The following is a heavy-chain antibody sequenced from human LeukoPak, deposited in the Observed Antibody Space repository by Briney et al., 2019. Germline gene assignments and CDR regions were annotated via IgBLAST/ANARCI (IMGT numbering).Heavy chain of an antibody. CDR1: GFTFSSYI. CDR3: ASSGGSWSMDV. Sequence: TGGSLRLSCAASGFTFSSYIMNWVRQAPGKGLEWVSSISSSSSYIYYADSVKGRFTISRDNAKNSLYLQMNSLRAEDTAVYYCASSGGSWSMDVWGQGTTVTVSS. J-gene: IGHJ6*02. CDR2: ISSSSSYI. V-gene: IGHV3-21*01. D-gene: IGHD2-15*01.